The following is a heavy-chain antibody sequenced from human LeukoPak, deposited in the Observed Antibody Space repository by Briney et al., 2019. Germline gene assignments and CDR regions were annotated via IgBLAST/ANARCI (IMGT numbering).Heavy chain of an antibody. V-gene: IGHV3-33*01. J-gene: IGHJ4*01. Sequence: PGRSLRLSCAASGFIFSHYGMHWVRQAPGKGLEWVAVVWSDASNRFYVGSVKGRFTISRDNSQNTLFLQMNSLRAEDTAMYYCARDAQRGFDYSNSLEYWGHGTLVTVSS. CDR2: VWSDASNR. CDR3: ARDAQRGFDYSNSLEY. D-gene: IGHD4-11*01. CDR1: GFIFSHYG.